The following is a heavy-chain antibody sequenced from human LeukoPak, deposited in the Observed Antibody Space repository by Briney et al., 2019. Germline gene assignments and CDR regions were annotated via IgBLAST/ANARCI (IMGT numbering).Heavy chain of an antibody. V-gene: IGHV3-72*01. D-gene: IGHD5-24*01. CDR1: GLTFSDHY. J-gene: IGHJ6*02. CDR2: PRSRAKGYVT. CDR3: GPDNRLNYHYGMEA. Sequence: GRSLRLSCAASGLTFSDHYTDWVRHAPGEGLEWVGRPRSRAKGYVTFYDASVKGRFTTSRDDSKNSVYLQMSSLKTEDTAVYGRGPDNRLNYHYGMEAWGQGTTVIASS.